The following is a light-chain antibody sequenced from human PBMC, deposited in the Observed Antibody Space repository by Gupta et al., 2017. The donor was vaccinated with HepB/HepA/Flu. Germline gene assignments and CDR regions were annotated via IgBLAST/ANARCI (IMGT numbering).Light chain of an antibody. J-gene: IGKJ3*01. Sequence: IQLTQSPSFLSASVGDRVTTTCRASQGISSYLAWYQHKPGKAPKLLIYAASTLQSGVPSRFSGSGSGTEFTLTISSRQPEDFATYYCQQLNSYPSITFGPGTRVDIK. CDR3: QQLNSYPSIT. CDR2: AAS. V-gene: IGKV1-9*01. CDR1: QGISSY.